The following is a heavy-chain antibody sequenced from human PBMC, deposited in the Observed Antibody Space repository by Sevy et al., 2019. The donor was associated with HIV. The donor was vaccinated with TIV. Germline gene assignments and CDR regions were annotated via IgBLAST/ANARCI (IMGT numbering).Heavy chain of an antibody. J-gene: IGHJ2*01. Sequence: GGSLRLSCAASGFTFNNYAMSWVRQAPGKGLEGKGLEWVSTISGGGGGTFYADSVGGRFTISSNNSTNTLYLQVNSLRVEETAVYYCAKHYIHDIADGWYFDLWGRGTLVTVSS. CDR2: ISGGGGGT. D-gene: IGHD6-13*01. CDR3: AKHYIHDIADGWYFDL. V-gene: IGHV3-23*01. CDR1: GFTFNNYA.